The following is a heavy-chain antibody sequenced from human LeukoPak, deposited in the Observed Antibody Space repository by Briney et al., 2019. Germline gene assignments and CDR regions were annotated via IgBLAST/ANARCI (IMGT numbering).Heavy chain of an antibody. J-gene: IGHJ4*02. CDR1: GFTFSSYA. D-gene: IGHD3-22*01. V-gene: IGHV3-23*01. CDR2: ISGSGGST. Sequence: PGGSLRLSCAASGFTFSSYAMCWVRQAPGKGLEWVSAISGSGGSTYYADSVKGRFTISRDNSKNTLYLQMNSPRAEDTAVYYCAKAFDSSGYYYFDYWGQGTLVTVSS. CDR3: AKAFDSSGYYYFDY.